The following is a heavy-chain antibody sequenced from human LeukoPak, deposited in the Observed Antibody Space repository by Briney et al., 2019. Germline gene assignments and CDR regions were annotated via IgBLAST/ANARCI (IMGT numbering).Heavy chain of an antibody. Sequence: SETLSLTCTVSGGSISSYYWSWIRQPPGKGLEWIGYIYYSGSTYYNPSLKSRITISVDTSKNQFSLKLSPVTAADTAVYYCASYSGYSSSWLFAFDIWGQGTMVTVSS. CDR3: ASYSGYSSSWLFAFDI. CDR2: IYYSGST. V-gene: IGHV4-30-4*01. D-gene: IGHD6-13*01. J-gene: IGHJ3*02. CDR1: GGSISSYY.